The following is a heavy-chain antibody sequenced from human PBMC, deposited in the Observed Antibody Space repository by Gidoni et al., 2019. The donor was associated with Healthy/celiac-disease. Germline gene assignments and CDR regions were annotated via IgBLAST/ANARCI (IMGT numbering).Heavy chain of an antibody. J-gene: IGHJ4*02. Sequence: EVQLVESGGGLVQTGGSLRLSCAASGVTFSSYAMSWVRQAPGKGLEWVSAISGSGGSTYYADSVKGRFTISRDNSKNTLYLQMNSLRAEDTAVYYCSTPYPKYGDSEIAENYWGQGTLVTVSS. D-gene: IGHD4-17*01. CDR1: GVTFSSYA. V-gene: IGHV3-23*04. CDR2: ISGSGGST. CDR3: STPYPKYGDSEIAENY.